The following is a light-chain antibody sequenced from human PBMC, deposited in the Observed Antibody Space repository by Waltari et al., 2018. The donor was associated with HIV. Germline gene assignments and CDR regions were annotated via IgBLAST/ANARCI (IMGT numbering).Light chain of an antibody. CDR1: SSNVGADYD. CDR3: QSYDKVLGSVV. CDR2: GYN. Sequence: QSVLTQPPSVSGAPGQRVTISCTGNSSNVGADYDVNWFQKLPGLPPKLLLYGYNYRHSGVPERFSASRSDSSGSLTIAELQAEDEADYHCQSYDKVLGSVVFGGGTTLTVL. J-gene: IGLJ2*01. V-gene: IGLV1-40*01.